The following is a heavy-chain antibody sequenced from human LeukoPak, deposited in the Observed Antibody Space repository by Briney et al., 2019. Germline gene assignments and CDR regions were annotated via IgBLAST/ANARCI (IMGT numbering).Heavy chain of an antibody. D-gene: IGHD6-13*01. CDR1: GYTFTIYG. Sequence: ASVKVSCKASGYTFTIYGISWVRQAPGQGLEWMGWISAYNGNTNYAQKLQGRVTMTTDTSTSTAYMELRSLRSDDTAVYYCAISSSWFGPEYFQHWGQGTLVTVSS. CDR3: AISSSWFGPEYFQH. CDR2: ISAYNGNT. J-gene: IGHJ1*01. V-gene: IGHV1-18*01.